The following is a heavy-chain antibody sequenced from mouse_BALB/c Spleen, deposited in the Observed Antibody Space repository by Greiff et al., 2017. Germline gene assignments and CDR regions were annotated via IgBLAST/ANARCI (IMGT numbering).Heavy chain of an antibody. Sequence: EVMLVESGGGLVQPGGSRKLSCAASGFTFSSFGMHWVRQAPEKGLEWVAYISSGSSTIYYADTVKGRFTISRDNPTNTLFLQMTSLRSEDTAMYYCARGVRRGKNAMDYWGQGTSVTVSS. CDR1: GFTFSSFG. V-gene: IGHV5-17*02. CDR2: ISSGSSTI. D-gene: IGHD2-14*01. J-gene: IGHJ4*01. CDR3: ARGVRRGKNAMDY.